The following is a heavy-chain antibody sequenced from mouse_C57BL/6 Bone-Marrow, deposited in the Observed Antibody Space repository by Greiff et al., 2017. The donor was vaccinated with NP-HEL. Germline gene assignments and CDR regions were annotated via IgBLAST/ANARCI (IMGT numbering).Heavy chain of an antibody. CDR3: AGGYYSNYDAMDY. V-gene: IGHV1-50*01. D-gene: IGHD2-5*01. CDR2: IDPSDSYT. CDR1: GYTFTSYW. J-gene: IGHJ4*01. Sequence: VQLQQPGAELVKPGASVKLSCKASGYTFTSYWMQWVKQRPGQGLEWIGEIDPSDSYTNYNQKFKGKATLTVDTSSSTAYMQLSSLTSEDSAVYYCAGGYYSNYDAMDYWGQGTSVTVSS.